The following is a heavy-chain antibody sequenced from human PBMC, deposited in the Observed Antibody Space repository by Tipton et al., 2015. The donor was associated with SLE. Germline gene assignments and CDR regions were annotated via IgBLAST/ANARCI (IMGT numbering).Heavy chain of an antibody. CDR3: ARGALAYCSGTGCHYFDN. CDR2: MHYSGSS. J-gene: IGHJ4*02. Sequence: TLSLTCTVSSGSISSDYWTWIRQSPGKRLEWIGYMHYSGSSNYNPSLKSRVTISVDTSNNKFSLKLSSVTAADTAVYYCARGALAYCSGTGCHYFDNWGQGTLVTVSS. V-gene: IGHV4-59*01. CDR1: SGSISSDY. D-gene: IGHD2-2*01.